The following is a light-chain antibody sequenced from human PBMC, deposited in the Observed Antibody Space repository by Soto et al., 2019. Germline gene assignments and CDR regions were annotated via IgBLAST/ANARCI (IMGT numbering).Light chain of an antibody. Sequence: EVVKTQSPLSLPVTLAQPASISCRSNQSLVHSDGIAYFSWFQQRPGRSPRRLIYKVSNRDSGVPARFSGSGSGTDFALKISRVEAEDVGVYYCMQGTHWPITFGQGTRLEI. CDR3: MQGTHWPIT. CDR1: QSLVHSDGIAY. J-gene: IGKJ5*01. V-gene: IGKV2-30*02. CDR2: KVS.